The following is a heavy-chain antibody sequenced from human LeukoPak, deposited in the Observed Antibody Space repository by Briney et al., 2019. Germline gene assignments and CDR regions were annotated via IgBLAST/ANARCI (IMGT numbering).Heavy chain of an antibody. CDR3: ARDLYGDYAFDI. V-gene: IGHV3-21*01. CDR2: ISSSSYI. D-gene: IGHD4-17*01. J-gene: IGHJ3*02. CDR1: GFTFSTYT. Sequence: GGSLRLSCTASGFTFSTYTMNWVRQAPGEGLEWVSSISSSSYIYYADSVKGRFSISRDNAKNSLYLQMHSLRAEDTAVSYCARDLYGDYAFDIWGQGTVVTVSS.